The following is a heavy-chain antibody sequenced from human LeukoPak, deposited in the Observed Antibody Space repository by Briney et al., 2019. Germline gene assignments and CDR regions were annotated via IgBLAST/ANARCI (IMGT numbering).Heavy chain of an antibody. Sequence: SETLSLTCAVYGGSFSGYYWSWIRQPPGKGLEWIGEINHSGSTNYNPSLKSRVTISVDTSKNQFSLRLSSVTAADTAVYYCARVRRVNWFDPWGQGTPVTVSS. CDR2: INHSGST. J-gene: IGHJ5*02. V-gene: IGHV4-34*01. D-gene: IGHD3-10*01. CDR1: GGSFSGYY. CDR3: ARVRRVNWFDP.